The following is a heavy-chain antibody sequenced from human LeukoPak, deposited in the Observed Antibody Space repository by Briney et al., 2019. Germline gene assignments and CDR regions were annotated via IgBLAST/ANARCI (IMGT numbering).Heavy chain of an antibody. V-gene: IGHV3-23*01. CDR3: AKDGGYENYQFVYYFDY. CDR2: ISGSGGST. D-gene: IGHD5-12*01. Sequence: GGSLRLSCAASGFPFSSYAMSWVRQAPGKGLEWVSAISGSGGSTYYADSVKGRFTISRDNSKNTLYLQMNSLRAEDTAVYYCAKDGGYENYQFVYYFDYWGQGTLVTVSS. J-gene: IGHJ4*02. CDR1: GFPFSSYA.